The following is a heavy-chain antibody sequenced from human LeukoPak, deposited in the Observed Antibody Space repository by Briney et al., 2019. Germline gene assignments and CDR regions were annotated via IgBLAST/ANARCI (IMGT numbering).Heavy chain of an antibody. CDR3: AKDIEQQQLVALDE. CDR1: GFTFDDYA. D-gene: IGHD6-13*01. CDR2: ISWNSLSI. Sequence: PGGSLRLSCAASGFTFDDYAMHWVRQAPGKGLEWVSGISWNSLSIGYADSVKGRFTISRDNAKNSLYLQMNSLRAEDTALYYCAKDIEQQQLVALDEWGQGTLVTVSS. V-gene: IGHV3-9*01. J-gene: IGHJ4*02.